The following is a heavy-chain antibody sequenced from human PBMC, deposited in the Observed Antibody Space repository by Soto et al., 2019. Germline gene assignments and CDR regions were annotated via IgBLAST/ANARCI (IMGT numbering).Heavy chain of an antibody. J-gene: IGHJ4*02. CDR2: INPNSGGT. Sequence: GASVKVSCKTSGYTFTGYYIHWVRQAPGQGLEWMGWINPNSGGTNYAQKFQGRVTMTRDTSISTAYMEVSSLRSDDTAVYFCARGSFDYWGQGTLVPVSS. V-gene: IGHV1-2*02. CDR3: ARGSFDY. CDR1: GYTFTGYY.